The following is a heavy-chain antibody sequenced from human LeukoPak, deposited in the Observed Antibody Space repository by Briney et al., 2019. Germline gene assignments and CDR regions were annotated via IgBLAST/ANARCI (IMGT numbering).Heavy chain of an antibody. CDR3: ARRLGSTTSVDY. Sequence: GGSLRLSCALSVYPFSRHWVLWVPHATGKGPVWVSRINNDGSSTSYADFVKGRFPIYRDNAKNTLYLQMNSLRAEDTAAYYCARRLGSTTSVDYWGQGTPVTVSS. J-gene: IGHJ4*02. CDR1: VYPFSRHW. CDR2: INNDGSST. D-gene: IGHD2/OR15-2a*01. V-gene: IGHV3-74*01.